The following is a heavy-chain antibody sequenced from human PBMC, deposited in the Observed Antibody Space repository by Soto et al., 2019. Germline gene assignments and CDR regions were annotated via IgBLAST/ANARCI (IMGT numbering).Heavy chain of an antibody. CDR2: IKSKTDGGTT. V-gene: IGHV3-15*01. J-gene: IGHJ4*02. Sequence: LRLSCAASGFTFSNAWMSWVRQAPGKGLEWVGRIKSKTDGGTTDYAAPVKGRFTISRDDSKNTLYLQMNSLKTEDTAVYYCTTDQNSNYGGFDYWRQGTLVTVSS. CDR1: GFTFSNAW. D-gene: IGHD4-4*01. CDR3: TTDQNSNYGGFDY.